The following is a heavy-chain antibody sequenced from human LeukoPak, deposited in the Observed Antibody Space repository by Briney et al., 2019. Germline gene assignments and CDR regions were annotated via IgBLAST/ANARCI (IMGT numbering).Heavy chain of an antibody. D-gene: IGHD5-18*01. CDR2: INPSGYNT. CDR3: ARSGGDSYGNEIDY. CDR1: GFTFTSYY. Sequence: ASVKVSCKASGFTFTSYYMHWVRQAHGQGLEWMGIINPSGYNTNYAQKFQGRVTMTRDMSTSTVYMELSSLRSEDTAVYYCARSGGDSYGNEIDYWGQGTLVTVSS. J-gene: IGHJ4*02. V-gene: IGHV1-46*01.